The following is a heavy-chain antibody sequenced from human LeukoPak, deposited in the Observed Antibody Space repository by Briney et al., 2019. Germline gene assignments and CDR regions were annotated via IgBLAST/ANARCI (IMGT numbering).Heavy chain of an antibody. D-gene: IGHD6-13*01. Sequence: PGRSLRLSCAASGFTFSSYGMPWVRQAPGKGLEWVAVISYDGSNKYYADSVKGRFTISRDNSKNTLYLQMNSLRAEDTAVYYCAKCRFISSWFGIDYWGQGTLVTVSS. CDR1: GFTFSSYG. V-gene: IGHV3-30*18. J-gene: IGHJ4*02. CDR3: AKCRFISSWFGIDY. CDR2: ISYDGSNK.